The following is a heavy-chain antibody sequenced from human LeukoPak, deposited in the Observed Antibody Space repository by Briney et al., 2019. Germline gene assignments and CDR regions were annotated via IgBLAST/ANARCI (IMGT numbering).Heavy chain of an antibody. CDR1: GFSFSSYE. CDR3: ARVGYYYD. D-gene: IGHD3-3*01. J-gene: IGHJ4*02. V-gene: IGHV3-48*03. CDR2: ISSSGDTM. Sequence: HPGGSLRLSCAASGFSFSSYEMNWVRQAPGKGLEWISYISSSGDTMYYADSVKGRFTISRDNAKNSLYLQMNSLRAEDTAVYYCARVGYYYDWGQGTLVTVSS.